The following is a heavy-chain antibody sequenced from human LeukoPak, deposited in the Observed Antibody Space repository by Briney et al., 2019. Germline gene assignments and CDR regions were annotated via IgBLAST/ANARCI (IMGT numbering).Heavy chain of an antibody. CDR3: AGPAQYFDWLEPFDY. CDR1: GGTFSSYA. V-gene: IGHV1-69*04. Sequence: ASVKVSCKASGGTFSSYAISWVRQAPGQGLEWMGRIIPILGIANYAQKFQGRVTITADKSTSTAYMELSSLRSEDTAVYYCAGPAQYFDWLEPFDYWGQGTLVTVSS. J-gene: IGHJ4*02. D-gene: IGHD3-9*01. CDR2: IIPILGIA.